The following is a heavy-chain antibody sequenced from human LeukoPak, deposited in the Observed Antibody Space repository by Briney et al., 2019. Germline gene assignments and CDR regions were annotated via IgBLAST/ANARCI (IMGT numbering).Heavy chain of an antibody. CDR1: GGSISTYY. CDR2: IYHNGNS. J-gene: IGHJ4*02. CDR3: ARDGGLQSHFDY. D-gene: IGHD5-24*01. V-gene: IGHV4-59*01. Sequence: SETLSLTCTVSGGSISTYYWNWVRQPPGKGLQWIGYIYHNGNSNCNPSLKGRLTISVDTAKNQFSLKLTSVTAADTAVYYCARDGGLQSHFDYWGQGALVTVSS.